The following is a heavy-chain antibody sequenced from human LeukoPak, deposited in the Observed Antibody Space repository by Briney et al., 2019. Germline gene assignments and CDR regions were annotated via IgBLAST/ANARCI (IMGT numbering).Heavy chain of an antibody. V-gene: IGHV3-7*01. J-gene: IGHJ6*04. CDR3: AELGITMIGGV. CDR2: IKQDGSEK. Sequence: GGSLRLSCAASGFTFSSYWMSWVRQAPGKGLEWVASIKQDGSEKYYVDSVKGRFTISRDNAKNSLYLQMDSLRAEDTAVYYCAELGITMIGGVWGKGTTVTISS. D-gene: IGHD3-10*02. CDR1: GFTFSSYW.